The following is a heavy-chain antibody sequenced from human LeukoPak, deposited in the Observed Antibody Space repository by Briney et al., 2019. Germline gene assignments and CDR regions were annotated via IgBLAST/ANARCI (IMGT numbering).Heavy chain of an antibody. CDR3: AKEGGYYDILSNPYYFDY. Sequence: PEGSLRLSCAASGFTFSSYGMHWVRQAPGKGLEWVAVISYDGSNKYYADSVKGRFTISRDNSKNTLYLQMNSLRAEDTAVYYCAKEGGYYDILSNPYYFDYWGQGTLVTVSS. CDR1: GFTFSSYG. J-gene: IGHJ4*02. V-gene: IGHV3-30*18. D-gene: IGHD3-9*01. CDR2: ISYDGSNK.